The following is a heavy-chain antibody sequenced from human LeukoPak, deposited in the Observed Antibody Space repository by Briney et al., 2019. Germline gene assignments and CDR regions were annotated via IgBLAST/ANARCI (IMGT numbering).Heavy chain of an antibody. CDR2: KCYSGTT. CDR1: GGSIRDSSYY. CDR3: ARSVAGTETTANWLDP. V-gene: IGHV4-39*01. J-gene: IGHJ5*02. D-gene: IGHD6-19*01. Sequence: PSETLSLTCTVSGGSIRDSSYYWGWIRQPPGKGLEWIASKCYSGTTYYNPSLESRVTISLDTSKSQVSLSLTSVTATDTAVYYCARSVAGTETTANWLDPWGQGTLVTVSS.